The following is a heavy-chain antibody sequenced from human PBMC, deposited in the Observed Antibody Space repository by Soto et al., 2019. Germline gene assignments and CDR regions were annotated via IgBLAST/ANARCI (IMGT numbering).Heavy chain of an antibody. CDR3: ARDSSGSYGPADL. V-gene: IGHV3-30-3*01. CDR1: GFTFSSYA. Sequence: QVQLVESGGGVVQPGRSLRLSCADSGFTFSSYAMHWVRQAPGKGLEWVAVISYDGSNKYYADSVKGRFTISRDNSKNTLYLQMNSLRAEDTAVYYCARDSSGSYGPADLWGQGTLVTVSS. CDR2: ISYDGSNK. D-gene: IGHD1-26*01. J-gene: IGHJ5*02.